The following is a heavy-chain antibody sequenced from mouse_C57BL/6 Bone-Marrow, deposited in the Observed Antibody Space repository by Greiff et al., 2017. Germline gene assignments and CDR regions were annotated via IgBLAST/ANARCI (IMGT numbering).Heavy chain of an antibody. CDR1: GYAFSSSW. D-gene: IGHD2-2*01. Sequence: VQLQQSGPELVKPGASVKISCKASGYAFSSSWMNWVKQRPGKGLEWIGRIYPGDGDTNYNGKFKGKATLTADKSSSTDYMQLSSLTSEDSAVYFCARGGYDAWFAYWGQGTLVTVSA. J-gene: IGHJ3*01. V-gene: IGHV1-82*01. CDR2: IYPGDGDT. CDR3: ARGGYDAWFAY.